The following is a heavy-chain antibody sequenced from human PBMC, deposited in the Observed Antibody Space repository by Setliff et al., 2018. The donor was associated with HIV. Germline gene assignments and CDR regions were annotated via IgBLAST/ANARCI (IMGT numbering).Heavy chain of an antibody. CDR1: GFTFSAHG. CDR2: INYDESYE. J-gene: IGHJ3*02. D-gene: IGHD4-17*01. Sequence: GGSLRLSCAASGFTFSAHGMHWVRQAPGKGLEWVAFINYDESYEYYADSVKGRVTISRDNSKNTVDLQMNSLRAEDTAVYYCAKDGDYRNGDYDAFDIWGQGTMVTVSS. V-gene: IGHV3-30*02. CDR3: AKDGDYRNGDYDAFDI.